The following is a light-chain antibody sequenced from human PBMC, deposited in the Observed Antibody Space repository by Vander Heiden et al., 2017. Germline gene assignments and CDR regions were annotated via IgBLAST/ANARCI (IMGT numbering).Light chain of an antibody. Sequence: SYVLTQPPSVSVAPGQTDRITCGGHNLGSKSVHWYQQKPGQAPVLVVYDDSDRPSGIPERFSGSNSGNTATLTISRVEAGDEADYYCQVWDSSSDLHVVFGGGTKLTVL. J-gene: IGLJ2*01. CDR3: QVWDSSSDLHVV. CDR2: DDS. CDR1: NLGSKS. V-gene: IGLV3-21*02.